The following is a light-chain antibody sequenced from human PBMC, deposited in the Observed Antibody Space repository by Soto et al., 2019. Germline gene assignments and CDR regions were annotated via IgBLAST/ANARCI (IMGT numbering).Light chain of an antibody. CDR3: QQRSNWPPIT. CDR2: DAS. J-gene: IGKJ5*01. Sequence: EIVLTQSPVTLSVSPGERATLSCRASQFVSSNLAWYQQKPGQAPRLLIYDASNRATGIPDRFSGSGSGTDFTLTISSLEPEDFAVYYCQQRSNWPPITFGQGTRLEIK. V-gene: IGKV3-11*01. CDR1: QFVSSN.